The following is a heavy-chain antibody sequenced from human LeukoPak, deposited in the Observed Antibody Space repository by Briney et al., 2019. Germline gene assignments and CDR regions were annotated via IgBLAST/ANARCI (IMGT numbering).Heavy chain of an antibody. V-gene: IGHV4-61*02. CDR3: ARDNSGSFPPIFDH. D-gene: IGHD1-26*01. Sequence: SQTLSLTCTVSGDSMASGSYYWSWIRQPAGKGLEWIGRVYTRGSATYNPSLKSRVTLSVDTSNNQVSLRLTSVTAADTAVYYCARDNSGSFPPIFDHWGQGFQVTVSS. CDR2: VYTRGSA. J-gene: IGHJ4*02. CDR1: GDSMASGSYY.